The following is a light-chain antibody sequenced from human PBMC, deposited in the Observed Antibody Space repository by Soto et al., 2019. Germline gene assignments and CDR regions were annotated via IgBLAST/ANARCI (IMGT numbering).Light chain of an antibody. J-gene: IGKJ1*01. Sequence: DIQLTQSPYTLSASVGDRFTITCRASQTISIWVAWYRQKPGTAPDLLIYRASTLQRGVPSRFSGSGSGTDFTLSISSLQPDDFATYYCQQYSSYYPTFGQGTKVDI. CDR3: QQYSSYYPT. V-gene: IGKV1-5*03. CDR2: RAS. CDR1: QTISIW.